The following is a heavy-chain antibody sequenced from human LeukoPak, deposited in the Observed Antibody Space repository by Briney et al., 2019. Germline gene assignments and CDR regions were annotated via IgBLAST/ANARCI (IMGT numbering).Heavy chain of an antibody. V-gene: IGHV4-39*01. CDR1: GGSISSTTYY. J-gene: IGHJ4*02. D-gene: IGHD2-21*02. CDR2: IYYTGSS. CDR3: ARHGHHGDHDY. Sequence: SETLSLTCTVSGGSISSTTYYCGWIRQPPGKGLEWIGSIYYTGSSYYNPSLKSRVTISVDTSKNPFSLRLSSVTAADTAVYHCARHGHHGDHDYWGQGTLVTVSS.